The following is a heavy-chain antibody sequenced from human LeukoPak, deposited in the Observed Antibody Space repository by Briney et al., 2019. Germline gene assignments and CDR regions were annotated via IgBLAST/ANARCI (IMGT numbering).Heavy chain of an antibody. Sequence: SETLSLTCTVSGGSISSSSYYWGWIRQPPGKGLEWIGSIYYSGGTYYNPSLKSRVTISVDTSKNQFSLKLSSVTAADTAVYYCATQSHYYDSSGYDYWGQGTLVTVSS. CDR3: ATQSHYYDSSGYDY. J-gene: IGHJ4*02. D-gene: IGHD3-22*01. CDR2: IYYSGGT. V-gene: IGHV4-39*01. CDR1: GGSISSSSYY.